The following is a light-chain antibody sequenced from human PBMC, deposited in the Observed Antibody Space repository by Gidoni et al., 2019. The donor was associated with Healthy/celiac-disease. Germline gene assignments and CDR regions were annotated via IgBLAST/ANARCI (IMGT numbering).Light chain of an antibody. Sequence: EIAFTPPPATLSLSPGERATLSCRARQSVSSYLAWYQQKPGQAPRLLIYDASNRATGIPARFSGSGSGTDFTLTISSLEPEDFAVYYCQQRSNWPPRYTFGQGTKLEIK. CDR1: QSVSSY. CDR3: QQRSNWPPRYT. V-gene: IGKV3-11*01. J-gene: IGKJ2*01. CDR2: DAS.